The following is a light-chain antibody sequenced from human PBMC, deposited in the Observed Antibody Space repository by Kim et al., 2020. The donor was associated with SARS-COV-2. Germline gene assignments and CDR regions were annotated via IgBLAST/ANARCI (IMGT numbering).Light chain of an antibody. CDR3: CSYAGIGTYV. CDR1: SSDVGGYNL. J-gene: IGLJ1*01. Sequence: GQSITISCSGTSSDVGGYNLVSWYQQHPGKAPKLMVYEVSERPSGVSNRFSGSKSGNTASLTISGLQAEDEADYYCCSYAGIGTYVFGTGTKVTVL. CDR2: EVS. V-gene: IGLV2-23*02.